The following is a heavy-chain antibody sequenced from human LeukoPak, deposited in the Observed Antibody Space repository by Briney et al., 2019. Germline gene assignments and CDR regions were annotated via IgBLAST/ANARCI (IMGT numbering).Heavy chain of an antibody. J-gene: IGHJ4*02. Sequence: GRSLRLSCAASGFTFSSYGMLWVRQAPGKGLEWVAVIWYDGSNKYYADSVKGRFTTSRDNSKNTLYLQMNSLRAEDTAVYFCARGGPEWPLDYWGQGTLVTVSS. CDR2: IWYDGSNK. D-gene: IGHD3-3*01. V-gene: IGHV3-33*01. CDR1: GFTFSSYG. CDR3: ARGGPEWPLDY.